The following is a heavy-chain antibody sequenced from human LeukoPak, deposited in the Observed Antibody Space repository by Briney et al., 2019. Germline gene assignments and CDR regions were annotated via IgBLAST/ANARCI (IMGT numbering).Heavy chain of an antibody. J-gene: IGHJ5*02. CDR2: INHSGST. V-gene: IGHV4-34*01. D-gene: IGHD2-15*01. CDR1: GGSFSGYY. CDR3: ARRPAATRTNWFDP. Sequence: PSETLSLTCAVYGGSFSGYYWSWIRQPTGKGLEWIGEINHSGSTNYNPSLKSRVTISVDTSKNQFSLKLCSVTAADTAVYYCARRPAATRTNWFDPWGQGTLVTVSS.